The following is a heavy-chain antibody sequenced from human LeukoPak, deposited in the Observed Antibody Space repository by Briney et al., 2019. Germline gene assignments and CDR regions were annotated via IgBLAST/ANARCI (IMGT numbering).Heavy chain of an antibody. CDR3: ARAPHGIAAAGGDAFDI. D-gene: IGHD6-13*01. Sequence: SETLSLTCAVYGGSFSGYYWSWIRQPPGKELEWIGEINHSGSTNYKPSLKSRVTISVDTSKNPFSLKLSSVTAADTAVYYCARAPHGIAAAGGDAFDIWGQGTMVTVSS. J-gene: IGHJ3*02. V-gene: IGHV4-34*01. CDR2: INHSGST. CDR1: GGSFSGYY.